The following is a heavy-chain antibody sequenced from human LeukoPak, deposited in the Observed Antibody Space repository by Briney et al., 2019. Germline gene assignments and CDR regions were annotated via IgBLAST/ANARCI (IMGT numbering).Heavy chain of an antibody. J-gene: IGHJ4*02. Sequence: SETLSLTCTVSGGSISSYYWSWIRQPPGKGLEWIGYIYYSGSTNYNPSLKSRVTISVDTSKNQFSPKLSSVTAADTAVYYCARAEKAVTGTLDYWGQGTLITVSS. CDR1: GGSISSYY. CDR3: ARAEKAVTGTLDY. D-gene: IGHD6-19*01. V-gene: IGHV4-59*01. CDR2: IYYSGST.